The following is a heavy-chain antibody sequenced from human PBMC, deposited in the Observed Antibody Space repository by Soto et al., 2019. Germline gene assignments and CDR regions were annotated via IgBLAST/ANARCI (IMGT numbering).Heavy chain of an antibody. J-gene: IGHJ4*02. CDR3: ARDARGDEAPMDY. V-gene: IGHV1-69*06. D-gene: IGHD3-10*01. Sequence: ASVKVSCKASGGTFGSNAISWVRQAPGQGLEWMGGIIPIFGRTNYAQKFQGRVTITADTSTSTAYMELSRLRSDDTAVYYCARDARGDEAPMDYWGQGTLVTVSS. CDR2: IIPIFGRT. CDR1: GGTFGSNA.